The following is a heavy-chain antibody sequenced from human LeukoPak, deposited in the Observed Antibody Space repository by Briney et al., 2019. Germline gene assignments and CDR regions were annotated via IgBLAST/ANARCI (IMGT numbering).Heavy chain of an antibody. V-gene: IGHV3-48*01. CDR3: ARDPEDIDY. CDR2: ISTSSTII. Sequence: GGSLRLSCAASGFIFSSYSMNWVRQAPGKGLEWLSYISTSSTIIYYADSVKGRFTISRDDAKKSLYLQMNSLRAEDTAVYYCARDPEDIDYWGQGTLVTVSS. CDR1: GFIFSSYS. J-gene: IGHJ4*02. D-gene: IGHD2-15*01.